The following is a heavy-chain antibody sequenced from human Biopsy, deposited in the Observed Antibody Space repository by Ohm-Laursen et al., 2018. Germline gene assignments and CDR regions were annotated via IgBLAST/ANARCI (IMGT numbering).Heavy chain of an antibody. CDR2: TYYRSKWYN. D-gene: IGHD1-1*01. CDR3: ARETPTGIPFNWFDP. Sequence: QTLSLTCAISGDSVSSNSAAWNWIRQSPSRGLEWLGRTYYRSKWYNDYSVFVKSRITINPDTSKNQFSLQLNSVTPEDTAVYYCARETPTGIPFNWFDPWGQGTLVTFSS. CDR1: GDSVSSNSAA. J-gene: IGHJ5*02. V-gene: IGHV6-1*01.